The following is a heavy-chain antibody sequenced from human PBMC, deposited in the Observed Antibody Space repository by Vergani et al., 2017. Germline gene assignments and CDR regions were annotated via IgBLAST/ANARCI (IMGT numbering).Heavy chain of an antibody. V-gene: IGHV4-59*01. CDR3: AGDTHSWQRADR. CDR2: IHYSENT. J-gene: IGHJ5*02. D-gene: IGHD6-13*01. Sequence: VQLVESGGVVVQPGGSLRLSCAASGFTFDDYTMHWVRQAPGKGLEWIGSIHYSENTNYNPSLKTRVTISVDTSKNQFSLTLTSVTAADTAVYYCAGDTHSWQRADRWGQGLLVSVSS. CDR1: GFTFDDYT.